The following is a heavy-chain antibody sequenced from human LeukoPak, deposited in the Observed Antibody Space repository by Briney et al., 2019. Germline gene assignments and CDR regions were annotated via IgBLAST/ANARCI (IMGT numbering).Heavy chain of an antibody. J-gene: IGHJ4*02. V-gene: IGHV4-39*01. Sequence: SETLSLTCTGSGGSISSSSYYWGWILQPPGKGLEWVGSIYYSGNIYYNPSLKSRVTISVDTSKNQFSLKLTSVTAADTAVYYCARQTGVGLFILPGGQGTLLTVSS. CDR3: ARQTGVGLFILP. D-gene: IGHD3-3*01. CDR2: IYYSGNI. CDR1: GGSISSSSYY.